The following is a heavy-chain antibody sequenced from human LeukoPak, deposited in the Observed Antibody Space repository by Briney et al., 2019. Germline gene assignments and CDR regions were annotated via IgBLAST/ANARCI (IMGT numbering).Heavy chain of an antibody. D-gene: IGHD3-10*01. Sequence: SETLSLTCTVSGGSISSGDYYWSWIRQPPGKGLEWIGYIYYSGSTYYNPSLKSRVTISVDTSKNQFSLKLSSVTAADTAVYYCARVAGGSGNYYSPLHYYFDYWGQGTLVTVSS. V-gene: IGHV4-30-4*01. CDR1: GGSISSGDYY. CDR2: IYYSGST. J-gene: IGHJ4*02. CDR3: ARVAGGSGNYYSPLHYYFDY.